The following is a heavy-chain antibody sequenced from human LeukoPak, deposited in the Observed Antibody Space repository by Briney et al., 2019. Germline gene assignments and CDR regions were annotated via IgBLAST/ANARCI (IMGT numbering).Heavy chain of an antibody. CDR3: AKDDSSGYLPYYFDY. CDR1: GFTFSSYA. Sequence: GGPLRLSCAASGFTFSSYAMSWGRQAPGKGLERVSAISGSGGSTYYADSVKGRFTISRDNSKNTLYLQMNSLRAEDTAVYYCAKDDSSGYLPYYFDYWGQGNLVTVSS. CDR2: ISGSGGST. D-gene: IGHD3-22*01. J-gene: IGHJ4*02. V-gene: IGHV3-23*01.